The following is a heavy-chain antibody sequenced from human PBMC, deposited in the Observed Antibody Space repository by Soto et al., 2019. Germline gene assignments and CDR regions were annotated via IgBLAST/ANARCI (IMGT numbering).Heavy chain of an antibody. D-gene: IGHD4-17*01. CDR2: ISAYNGNT. CDR1: GYTFTSYG. V-gene: IGHV1-18*01. CDR3: ARVATVTFYYYYGMDV. Sequence: GASVKVSCKASGYTFTSYGISGVRQAPGHGLEWMGWISAYNGNTNYAQKLQGRGTMTTDTSTSTAYMELRSLRPDDTAVYYCARVATVTFYYYYGMDVWGQGTTVTVSS. J-gene: IGHJ6*02.